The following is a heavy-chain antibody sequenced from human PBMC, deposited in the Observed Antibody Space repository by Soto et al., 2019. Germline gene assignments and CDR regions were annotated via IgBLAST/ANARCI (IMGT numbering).Heavy chain of an antibody. CDR2: MYNSGSA. CDR3: ARHGAIYSNSWYDFDY. D-gene: IGHD5-18*01. CDR1: GGSLSSYY. V-gene: IGHV4-59*08. J-gene: IGHJ4*02. Sequence: SETLSLTCTVSGGSLSSYYWSWIRQPPGKGLEWVGYMYNSGSANYNPSLKSRVTISVDMSQNQFSLKLTSVTAADTAVYYCARHGAIYSNSWYDFDYWGQGTLVTVSS.